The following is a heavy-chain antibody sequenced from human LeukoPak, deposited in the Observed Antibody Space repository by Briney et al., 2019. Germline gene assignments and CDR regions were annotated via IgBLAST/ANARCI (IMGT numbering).Heavy chain of an antibody. CDR1: GGSISSGDYY. J-gene: IGHJ4*02. Sequence: SETLSLTCTVSGGSISSGDYYWSWIRQPPGKGLEWIGYIYYSGSTYYNPSLKSRVTISVDTSKNQFSLKLSSVTAADTAVYYCARCPLAGTFDYWGQGTLVTVSS. V-gene: IGHV4-30-4*01. CDR3: ARCPLAGTFDY. D-gene: IGHD6-13*01. CDR2: IYYSGST.